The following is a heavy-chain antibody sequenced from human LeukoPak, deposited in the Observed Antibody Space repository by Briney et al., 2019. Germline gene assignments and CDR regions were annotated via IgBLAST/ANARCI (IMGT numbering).Heavy chain of an antibody. CDR3: TTYTANYCEFDF. CDR1: GFTFNAYW. J-gene: IGHJ4*02. V-gene: IGHV3-15*01. D-gene: IGHD5-18*01. CDR2: IKSKTDGGTT. Sequence: PGGSLRLSCAASGFTFNAYWMSWVRQAPGKGLEWVGRIKSKTDGGTTDYAEPVKGSITISRDDSTHTLYLQMNSLTTEDTAVYYSTTYTANYCEFDFWGQGTLVTVSS.